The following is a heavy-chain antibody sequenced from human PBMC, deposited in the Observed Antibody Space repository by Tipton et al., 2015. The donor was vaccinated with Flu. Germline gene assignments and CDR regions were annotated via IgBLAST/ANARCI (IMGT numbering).Heavy chain of an antibody. D-gene: IGHD2-21*02. CDR3: ARPDAGMTVTI. CDR2: INQSGRP. J-gene: IGHJ3*02. CDR1: GGSFSGYY. V-gene: IGHV4-34*01. Sequence: TLSLTCAVYGGSFSGYYWSWIRQSPGKGLEWIGEINQSGRPNYNPSLTSRLAISVDTSKNQFSLRLTSVTAADTAVYYCARPDAGMTVTIWSQGTVVTVSS.